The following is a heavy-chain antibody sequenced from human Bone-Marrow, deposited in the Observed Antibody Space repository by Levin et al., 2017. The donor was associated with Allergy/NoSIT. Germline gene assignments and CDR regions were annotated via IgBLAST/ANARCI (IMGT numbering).Heavy chain of an antibody. Sequence: SETLSLTCTVSGGSISSGGYYWSWIRQQPGKGLEWIVYIYYSGNTYYNPFLKSRVMISVDTSKNQFSLKVSSVTAADTAVYYCAREDGSTIDYWGQGILVTVSS. D-gene: IGHD1-1*01. CDR3: AREDGSTIDY. CDR2: IYYSGNT. CDR1: GGSISSGGYY. J-gene: IGHJ4*02. V-gene: IGHV4-31*03.